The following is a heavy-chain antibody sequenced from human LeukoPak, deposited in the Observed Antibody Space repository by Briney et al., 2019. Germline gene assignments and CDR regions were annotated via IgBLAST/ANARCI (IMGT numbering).Heavy chain of an antibody. J-gene: IGHJ4*02. Sequence: ASVKVSCKTSGYTFTTYAINWVRQVPGQGLEWMGWINTNTGNPTYAQGFTGRFVFSLDTSVSTAYLQISSLKAEDTAVYYCARTGYCSSTSCRGFDYWGQGTLVTVSS. D-gene: IGHD2-2*01. V-gene: IGHV7-4-1*02. CDR3: ARTGYCSSTSCRGFDY. CDR1: GYTFTTYA. CDR2: INTNTGNP.